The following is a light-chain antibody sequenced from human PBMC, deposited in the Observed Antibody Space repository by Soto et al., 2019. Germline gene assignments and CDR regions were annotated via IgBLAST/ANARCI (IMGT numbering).Light chain of an antibody. Sequence: QAVLTQPASVSGSPGQSITISCTGTSSDVGNYNSVSWYQQHPGKAPKLLIYKVNNRPSGVSNRFSGSKSGNTASLTISGLQGEDEADEYCSPNSRSSILVFGGGTKLTVL. CDR1: SSDVGNYNS. CDR2: KVN. CDR3: SPNSRSSILV. J-gene: IGLJ3*02. V-gene: IGLV2-14*03.